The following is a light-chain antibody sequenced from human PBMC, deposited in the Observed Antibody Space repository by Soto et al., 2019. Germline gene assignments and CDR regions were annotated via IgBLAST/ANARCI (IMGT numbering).Light chain of an antibody. CDR2: HDK. CDR1: NIGGKS. Sequence: SYELTQPPSVSVAPGQTARMTCGGENIGGKSVHWYQQKPGQAPVVVVFHDKDRPSGIPERFSGSNSGSAATLTIARVEAGDEADYFCQVWDSSSDEGVFGPGTTLTVL. J-gene: IGLJ1*01. CDR3: QVWDSSSDEGV. V-gene: IGLV3-21*02.